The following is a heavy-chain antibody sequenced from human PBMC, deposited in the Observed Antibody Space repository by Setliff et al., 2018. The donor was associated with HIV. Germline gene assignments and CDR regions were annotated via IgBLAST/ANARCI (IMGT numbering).Heavy chain of an antibody. CDR3: ARGVRVGPTTTANWFDP. J-gene: IGHJ5*02. D-gene: IGHD1-26*01. Sequence: PSETLSLTCAVYGGSFSTYYWSWIRQPPGEGLEWIGEINDSGSTNYSPSLKSRVTISVDTSKNQFSLKRSSVTAADTAVYYCARGVRVGPTTTANWFDPWGQGTLVTAPQ. CDR1: GGSFSTYY. V-gene: IGHV4-34*01. CDR2: INDSGST.